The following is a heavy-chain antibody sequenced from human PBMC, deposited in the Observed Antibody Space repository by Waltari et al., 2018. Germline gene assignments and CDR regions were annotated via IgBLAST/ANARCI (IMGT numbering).Heavy chain of an antibody. CDR3: GVHCSSTSCLVDY. D-gene: IGHD2-2*01. V-gene: IGHV3-43D*04. Sequence: EVQLVESGGVVVQPGGSPRLSCAASGFTFDDYAMHWVRQAPGKGLEWVSLMSWDGGSTYYADSVKGRFTISRDNSKNSLYLQMNSLRAEDTALYYCGVHCSSTSCLVDYWGQGTLVTVSS. CDR1: GFTFDDYA. CDR2: MSWDGGST. J-gene: IGHJ4*02.